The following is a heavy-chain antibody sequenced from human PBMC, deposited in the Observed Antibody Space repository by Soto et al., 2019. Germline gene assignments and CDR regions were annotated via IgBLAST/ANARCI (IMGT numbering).Heavy chain of an antibody. D-gene: IGHD6-13*01. CDR2: IWYDGSNK. J-gene: IGHJ5*02. Sequence: QVQLVESGGGVVQPGRSLRLSCAASGFTFSSYGMHWVRQAPGKGLEWVAVIWYDGSNKYYADSVKGRFTISRDNSKNTLYLQMNSLRAEDTAVYYCAREHSSSWPGGGLWFDPWCQGTLVTVSS. CDR1: GFTFSSYG. V-gene: IGHV3-33*01. CDR3: AREHSSSWPGGGLWFDP.